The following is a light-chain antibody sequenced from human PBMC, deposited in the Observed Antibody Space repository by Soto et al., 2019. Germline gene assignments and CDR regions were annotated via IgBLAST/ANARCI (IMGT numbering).Light chain of an antibody. Sequence: EIVLTQSPGTLSLSPGERATLSCRASQSVSSSYLAWYQQKPGQAPRLLIYGASSRATDIPARFSGSGSGTDFTLTISRLEPEDFAVYYCQQYGSTPLFGPGTKVDIK. J-gene: IGKJ3*01. CDR1: QSVSSSY. CDR3: QQYGSTPL. V-gene: IGKV3-20*01. CDR2: GAS.